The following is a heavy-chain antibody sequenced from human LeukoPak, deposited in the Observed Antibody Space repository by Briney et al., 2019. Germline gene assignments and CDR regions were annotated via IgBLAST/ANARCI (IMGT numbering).Heavy chain of an antibody. Sequence: SVKVSCKASGGTSSSYAISWVRQAPGQGLEWMGRIIPNLGIANYAQKFQGRVTITADKSTSTAYMELSSLRSEDTAVYYCAVLWFGELSIPNYYGMDVWGQGTTVTVSS. CDR3: AVLWFGELSIPNYYGMDV. V-gene: IGHV1-69*04. J-gene: IGHJ6*02. D-gene: IGHD3-10*01. CDR1: GGTSSSYA. CDR2: IIPNLGIA.